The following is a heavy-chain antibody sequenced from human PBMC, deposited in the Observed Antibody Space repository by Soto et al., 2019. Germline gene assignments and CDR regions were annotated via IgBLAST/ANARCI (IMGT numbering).Heavy chain of an antibody. V-gene: IGHV3-23*01. CDR1: GFTVSSKY. CDR2: IRSNTAVT. D-gene: IGHD2-15*01. J-gene: IGHJ4*02. Sequence: GGSLRLSCAASGFTVSSKYMSWVRQAPGKGLEWVAAIRSNTAVTHYADSMRDRFTISRVNSANTIFLQMNSLRVEDSAVYFCAKASDGGWPYYFDSWGQGALVTVSS. CDR3: AKASDGGWPYYFDS.